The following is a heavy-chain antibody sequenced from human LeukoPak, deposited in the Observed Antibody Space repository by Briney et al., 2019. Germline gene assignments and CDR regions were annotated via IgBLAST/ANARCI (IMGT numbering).Heavy chain of an antibody. J-gene: IGHJ4*02. D-gene: IGHD2-15*01. V-gene: IGHV4-59*01. CDR3: ARDILKCSGGSCYSRLDY. Sequence: SETLSLTCTVSGGSISSYYWSWIRQPPGKGLEWIGYIYYSGSTNYNPSLKSRVTISVDTSKNQFSLKLSSVTAADTAVYYCARDILKCSGGSCYSRLDYWGQGTLVTVSS. CDR1: GGSISSYY. CDR2: IYYSGST.